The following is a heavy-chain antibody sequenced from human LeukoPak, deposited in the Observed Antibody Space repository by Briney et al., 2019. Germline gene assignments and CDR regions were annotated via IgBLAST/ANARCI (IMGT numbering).Heavy chain of an antibody. CDR1: WFTLSRYA. CDR2: ISNNRGHT. CDR3: ARVDSNGYYLFDY. D-gene: IGHD3-22*01. Sequence: GGSLRLSWSASWFTLSRYAVQGGGQAPRKGREYVSNISNNRGHTYHANSVKRRLTISRENSKNTLYLQMRRMSAEDMAVYYCARVDSNGYYLFDYWGQGTLVSVSS. J-gene: IGHJ4*02. V-gene: IGHV3-64*01.